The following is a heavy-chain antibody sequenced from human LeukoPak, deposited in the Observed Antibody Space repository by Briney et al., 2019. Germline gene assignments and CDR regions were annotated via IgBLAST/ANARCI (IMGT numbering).Heavy chain of an antibody. D-gene: IGHD5-24*01. CDR1: GYTFTNYG. J-gene: IGHJ4*02. Sequence: EASVKVSCKASGYTFTNYGMTWVRQAPGQGLEWMGWISTYNGNTNYARKLQGRVTMTTDTSTSTAYMELRSLRSDDTAVYYCARWLQPYFDYWGQGTLVTVSS. V-gene: IGHV1-18*01. CDR2: ISTYNGNT. CDR3: ARWLQPYFDY.